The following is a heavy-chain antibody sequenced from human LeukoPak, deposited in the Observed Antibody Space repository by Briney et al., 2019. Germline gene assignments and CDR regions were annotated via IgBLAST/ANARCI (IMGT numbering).Heavy chain of an antibody. CDR1: GGSISSDR. D-gene: IGHD1-14*01. Sequence: SETLSLTCTVSGGSISSDRWSWIRQPPGKGLEWIGYISYSGVTNYNPSLKSRVTISIDMPKSQFSLKLSSVTAADTAIYYCAKLSPGIWGQGTLVTVSS. CDR3: AKLSPGI. V-gene: IGHV4-59*12. J-gene: IGHJ4*02. CDR2: ISYSGVT.